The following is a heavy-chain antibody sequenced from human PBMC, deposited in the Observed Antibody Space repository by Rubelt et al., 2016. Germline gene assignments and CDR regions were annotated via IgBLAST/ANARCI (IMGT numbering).Heavy chain of an antibody. CDR2: IFHSGST. V-gene: IGHV4-38-2*02. CDR1: GYSLNSGYF. D-gene: IGHD6-13*01. J-gene: IGHJ5*02. CDR3: ASGPHGSGVSTWYTRWFDR. Sequence: QVQLQESGPGLVKPSETLSLTCTVSGYSLNSGYFWGWIRQPPGKGLEWIGSIFHSGSTYYNPSLRSRVTISVDTSKNQFSLKLSSVTAADTADYYWASGPHGSGVSTWYTRWFDRWGQGTLVTVSS.